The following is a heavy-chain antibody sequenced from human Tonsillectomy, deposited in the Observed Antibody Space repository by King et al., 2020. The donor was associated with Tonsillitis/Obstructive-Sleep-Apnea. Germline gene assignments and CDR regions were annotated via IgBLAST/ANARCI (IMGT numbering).Heavy chain of an antibody. CDR3: ARDYYDNTGYAAFDI. J-gene: IGHJ3*02. CDR1: GYTFTGYY. Sequence: QLVQSGAEVKKPGASVKVSCKASGYTFTGYYMHWVRQAPGQGLEWMGWINPNTGGTNYAQKFQGRVTMTRDTSISTAYMELSRLRSDDTAVYYCARDYYDNTGYAAFDIWGQGTMVTVSS. D-gene: IGHD3-22*01. V-gene: IGHV1-2*02. CDR2: INPNTGGT.